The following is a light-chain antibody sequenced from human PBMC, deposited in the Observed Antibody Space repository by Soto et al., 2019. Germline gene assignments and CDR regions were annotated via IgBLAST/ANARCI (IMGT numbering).Light chain of an antibody. CDR2: SGD. V-gene: IGLV8-61*01. CDR1: CGSVSSRYY. Sequence: QTVVTQEASLSVSPGGTVTLTCGLTCGSVSSRYYPSWYRQDPGQTPRTLIYSGDIRSSGVTDRFSGSILGSKAALTITGAQADDQSVYYCVLYMKGDIRVFGGGTKLTVL. J-gene: IGLJ2*01. CDR3: VLYMKGDIRV.